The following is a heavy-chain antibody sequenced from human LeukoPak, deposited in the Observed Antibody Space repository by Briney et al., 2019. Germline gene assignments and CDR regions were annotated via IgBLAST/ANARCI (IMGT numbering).Heavy chain of an antibody. D-gene: IGHD1-26*01. CDR3: ARQGVGATDC. CDR1: GASISSGTYS. V-gene: IGHV4-39*01. CDR2: FSYSGDG. Sequence: PSETLSLTCAVSGASISSGTYSWGWMRQPPGKGPEWIGSFSYSGDGCYNSSLKSRVTISMGTSKNQFSLEVTSVTAADTAVYYCARQGVGATDCWGQGTLVTVSS. J-gene: IGHJ4*02.